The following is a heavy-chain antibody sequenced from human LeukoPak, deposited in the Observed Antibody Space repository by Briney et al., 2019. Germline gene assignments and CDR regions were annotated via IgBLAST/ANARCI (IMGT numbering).Heavy chain of an antibody. CDR2: IRSKANSYAT. J-gene: IGHJ4*02. V-gene: IGHV3-73*01. D-gene: IGHD1-1*01. Sequence: GGSLRLSCAASGFTFGSYEMNWVRQASGKGLEWVGRIRSKANSYATAYAASVKGRFTISRDDSKNTAYLQMNSLKTEDTAVYYCCRVPNDYWGQGTLVTVSS. CDR3: CRVPNDY. CDR1: GFTFGSYE.